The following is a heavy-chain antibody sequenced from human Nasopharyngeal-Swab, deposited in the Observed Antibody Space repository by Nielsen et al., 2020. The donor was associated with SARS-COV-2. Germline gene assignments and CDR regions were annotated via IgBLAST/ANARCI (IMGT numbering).Heavy chain of an antibody. CDR2: ISYDGSNK. CDR1: GFTFSSYA. D-gene: IGHD5-24*01. CDR3: ARGETRRDGYKSLYYYYYGMDV. V-gene: IGHV3-30*04. Sequence: GGSLRLSCAASGFTFSSYAMHWVRQAPGKGLEWVAVISYDGSNKYYADSVKGRFTISRDNSKNTLYLQMNSLRAEDTAVYYCARGETRRDGYKSLYYYYYGMDVWGQGTTVTVSS. J-gene: IGHJ6*02.